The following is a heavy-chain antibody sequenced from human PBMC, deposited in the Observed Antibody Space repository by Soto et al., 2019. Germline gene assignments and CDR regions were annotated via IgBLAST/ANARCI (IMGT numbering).Heavy chain of an antibody. CDR1: GGSISSGGYY. CDR3: ARHWGTLRYFDWSLGSTPYGMDV. V-gene: IGHV4-61*08. D-gene: IGHD3-9*01. J-gene: IGHJ6*02. CDR2: IYYSGST. Sequence: SETLSLTCTVSGGSISSGGYYWSWIRQHPGKGLEWIGYIYYSGSTNYNPSLKSRVTISVDTSKNQFSLKLSSVTAADTAVYYCARHWGTLRYFDWSLGSTPYGMDVWGQGTTVTVSS.